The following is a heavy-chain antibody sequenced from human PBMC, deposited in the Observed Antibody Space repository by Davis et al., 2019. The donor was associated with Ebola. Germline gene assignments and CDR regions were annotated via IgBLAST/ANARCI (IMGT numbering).Heavy chain of an antibody. D-gene: IGHD3-16*01. CDR2: ISFDGINK. CDR1: GFTFSNYA. V-gene: IGHV3-30-3*01. Sequence: PGGSLRLSCAASGFTFSNYAMNWVRQAPGKGLEWVAVISFDGINKFYADSVKGRFTISRDNSKNTLYLQMNTLRVEDTAVYYCARDHLGGRLWGDYVLDIWGQGTKVTGS. CDR3: ARDHLGGRLWGDYVLDI. J-gene: IGHJ3*02.